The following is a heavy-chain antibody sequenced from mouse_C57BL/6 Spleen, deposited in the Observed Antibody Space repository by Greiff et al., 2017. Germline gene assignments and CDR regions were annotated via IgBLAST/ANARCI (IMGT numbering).Heavy chain of an antibody. CDR1: GFTFSDYG. V-gene: IGHV5-17*01. CDR3: ARDDYGGFAD. Sequence: EVKVVESGGGLVKPGGSLKLSCAASGFTFSDYGMHWVRQAPEKGLEWVAYISSGSSTIYYADTVKGRFTISRDNAKNTLFLQMTSLRSEDTAMYYCARDDYGGFADWGQGTLVTVSA. D-gene: IGHD2-4*01. CDR2: ISSGSSTI. J-gene: IGHJ3*01.